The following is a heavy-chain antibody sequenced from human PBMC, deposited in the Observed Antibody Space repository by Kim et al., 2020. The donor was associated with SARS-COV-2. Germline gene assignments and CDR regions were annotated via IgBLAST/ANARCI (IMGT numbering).Heavy chain of an antibody. CDR3: ARDRWELRSRWFDP. Sequence: NPSLKSRVTISVDTSKNQFSLKLSSVTAADTAVYYCARDRWELRSRWFDPWGQGTLVTVSS. J-gene: IGHJ5*02. D-gene: IGHD1-26*01. V-gene: IGHV4-59*01.